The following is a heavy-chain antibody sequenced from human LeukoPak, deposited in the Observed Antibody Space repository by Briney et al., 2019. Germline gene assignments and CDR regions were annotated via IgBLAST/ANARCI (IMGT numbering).Heavy chain of an antibody. CDR1: GGTFSSYT. CDR2: IIPILGIA. Sequence: SVKVSCKASGGTFSSYTISWVRRAPGQGLEWMGRIIPILGIANYAQKFQGRVTITADKSTSTAYMELSSLRSEDTAVYYCARGRYSSGWYYFDYWGQGTLVTVSS. D-gene: IGHD6-19*01. V-gene: IGHV1-69*02. CDR3: ARGRYSSGWYYFDY. J-gene: IGHJ4*02.